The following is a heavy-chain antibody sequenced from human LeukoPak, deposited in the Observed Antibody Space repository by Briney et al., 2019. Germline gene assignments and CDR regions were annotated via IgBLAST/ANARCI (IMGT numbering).Heavy chain of an antibody. Sequence: GGSLRLSCAASGFTFSSNGMHWVRQAPGKGLEWVAFIRYDGKNQYYADSVKGRFTISRDNSKNTLYLQMNSLRAEDTAVYYCTKEEQQLWFFDYWGQGTLVTVSS. CDR3: TKEEQQLWFFDY. CDR2: IRYDGKNQ. J-gene: IGHJ4*02. V-gene: IGHV3-30*02. D-gene: IGHD5-18*01. CDR1: GFTFSSNG.